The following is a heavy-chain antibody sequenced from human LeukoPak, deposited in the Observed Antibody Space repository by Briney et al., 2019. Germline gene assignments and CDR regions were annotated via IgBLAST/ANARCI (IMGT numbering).Heavy chain of an antibody. Sequence: GESLKISCKGSGYSFTSYWIGWVRQMPGKGLEWMGIIYPGDSDTRYSPSFQGQVTISADKSISTAYLQWSSLKASDTAMYYCARGTSGWPLYYYYYYMDVWGKGTTVTVSS. CDR2: IYPGDSDT. CDR3: ARGTSGWPLYYYYYYMDV. CDR1: GYSFTSYW. J-gene: IGHJ6*03. D-gene: IGHD6-19*01. V-gene: IGHV5-51*01.